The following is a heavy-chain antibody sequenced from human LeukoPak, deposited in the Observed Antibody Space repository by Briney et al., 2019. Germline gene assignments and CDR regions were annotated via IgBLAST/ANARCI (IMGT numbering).Heavy chain of an antibody. J-gene: IGHJ4*02. CDR3: ARDQRYCSSARCTDFDY. CDR1: GFTLSIYA. Sequence: GGSLRLSCAASGFTLSIYAMSGVREAPGKGLEGVSVMSNSGGSTFYADSVKGRFTISRDNSTNTVYLQMNSLRSEDTAVYYCARDQRYCSSARCTDFDYWGQGTLVTVSS. V-gene: IGHV3-23*01. D-gene: IGHD2-2*01. CDR2: MSNSGGST.